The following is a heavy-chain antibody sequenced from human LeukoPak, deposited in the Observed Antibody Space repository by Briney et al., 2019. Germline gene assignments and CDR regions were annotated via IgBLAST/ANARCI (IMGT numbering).Heavy chain of an antibody. J-gene: IGHJ6*02. CDR1: GGSISSNNW. Sequence: SGTLSLTCAVSGGSISSNNWWSWVRQPPGKGLEWIGEIFHSGSTNYNPSLKSRVTISVDKSKNQFSLKLSSVTAADTAVYYCARDQLTYGINSYYYGMDVWGQGTTVTVSS. D-gene: IGHD4-17*01. CDR3: ARDQLTYGINSYYYGMDV. V-gene: IGHV4-4*02. CDR2: IFHSGST.